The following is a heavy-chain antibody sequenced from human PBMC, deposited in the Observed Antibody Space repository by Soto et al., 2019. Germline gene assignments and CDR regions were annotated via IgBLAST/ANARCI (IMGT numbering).Heavy chain of an antibody. J-gene: IGHJ5*02. D-gene: IGHD3-10*01. Sequence: SETLSITCTVSGGSISSYYWSWIRQPPGKGLEWIGYIYYSGSTNYNPSLKSRVTISVDTSKNQFSVKLSSVTAADTAVYYCGRAGTTMVRGVISGWFDPWGHGTLLTVA. V-gene: IGHV4-59*01. CDR2: IYYSGST. CDR3: GRAGTTMVRGVISGWFDP. CDR1: GGSISSYY.